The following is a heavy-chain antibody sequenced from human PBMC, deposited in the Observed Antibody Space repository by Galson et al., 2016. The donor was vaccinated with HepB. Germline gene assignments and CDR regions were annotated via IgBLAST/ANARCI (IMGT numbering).Heavy chain of an antibody. V-gene: IGHV4-4*02. CDR2: IYHTGST. D-gene: IGHD3-10*01. J-gene: IGHJ4*02. CDR1: GASISSDRW. CDR3: ARMKFGFKVFDQ. Sequence: SETLSLTCAVSGASISSDRWWNWLRQSPGKGLEWIGEIYHTGSTNYNPSLKSRVSISIDKYKNDFSLDLGSVTAADTAIYYCARMKFGFKVFDQWGQGTLVTVSP.